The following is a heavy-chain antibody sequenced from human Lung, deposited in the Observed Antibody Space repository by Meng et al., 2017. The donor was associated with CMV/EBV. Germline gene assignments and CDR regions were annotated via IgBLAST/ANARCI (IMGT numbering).Heavy chain of an antibody. CDR1: GFTFGSSM. CDR3: ARPSGYFDV. J-gene: IGHJ2*01. V-gene: IGHV3-21*04. CDR2: ISASSGDM. Sequence: GGSLRLSCAASGFTFGSSMMNWVRQVPGKGLEWVSSISASSGDMYYVDSVKGRFTISRDNAQETLYLQMNSPRAKDTAVYYCARPSGYFDVWGRGPLVTVSS.